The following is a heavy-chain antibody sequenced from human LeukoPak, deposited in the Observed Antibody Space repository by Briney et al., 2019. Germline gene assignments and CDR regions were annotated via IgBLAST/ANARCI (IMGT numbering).Heavy chain of an antibody. V-gene: IGHV3-66*01. Sequence: GGSLRLSCAASGFTVSDNYMSWVRQAPGKGLEWVSVIYSGGTTYYADSVKGRFTISRDNSKNTLYLQMISLRAEDTAIYYCARGVAAAATNWFDPWGQGTLVTVSS. CDR2: IYSGGTT. CDR1: GFTVSDNY. D-gene: IGHD6-13*01. CDR3: ARGVAAAATNWFDP. J-gene: IGHJ5*02.